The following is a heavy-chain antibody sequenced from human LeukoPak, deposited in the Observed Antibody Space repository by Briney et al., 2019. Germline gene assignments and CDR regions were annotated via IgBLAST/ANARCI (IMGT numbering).Heavy chain of an antibody. V-gene: IGHV3-23*01. J-gene: IGHJ4*02. CDR3: AKGYCSSTSCYPNY. D-gene: IGHD2-2*01. CDR2: ISGSGGST. CDR1: GFTFSSYA. Sequence: GGSLRLSCAASGFTFSSYAMSWVRQAPGKGLEWVSAISGSGGSTYYADSVKGRFTISRDNSKNTLYLQMNSLRAEDTAVYYCAKGYCSSTSCYPNYWGQGTLVTVSS.